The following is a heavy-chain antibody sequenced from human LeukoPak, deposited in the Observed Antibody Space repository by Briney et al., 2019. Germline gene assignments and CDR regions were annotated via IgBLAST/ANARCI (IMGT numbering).Heavy chain of an antibody. CDR1: GFTFSSYS. CDR2: IRRTGSTR. J-gene: IGHJ4*02. CDR3: VRDWGYSNYQEGSFDY. D-gene: IGHD4-11*01. V-gene: IGHV3-48*01. Sequence: AGGSLRLSCAASGFTFSSYSMDWVRQAPGKGLEWVAFIRRTGSTRYHAESVKGRFTISRDDARSSLYLQMNSLRAEDTAVYYCVRDWGYSNYQEGSFDYWGQGILVTVSS.